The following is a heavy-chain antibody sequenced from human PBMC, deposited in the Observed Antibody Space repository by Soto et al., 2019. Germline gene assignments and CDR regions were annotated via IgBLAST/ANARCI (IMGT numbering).Heavy chain of an antibody. CDR2: INPSGGST. CDR3: ARDPRGYSSGSASYGFDY. V-gene: IGHV1-46*01. D-gene: IGHD3-22*01. CDR1: GYTFTSYY. Sequence: QVQLVQSGAEVKKPGASVKVSCKASGYTFTSYYMHWVRQAHGQGLEWMGIINPSGGSTSYAQKCQRRVTMTRDTSPSTVYMELSSLRSEDTAVYYCARDPRGYSSGSASYGFDYWGQGTLVTVSS. J-gene: IGHJ4*02.